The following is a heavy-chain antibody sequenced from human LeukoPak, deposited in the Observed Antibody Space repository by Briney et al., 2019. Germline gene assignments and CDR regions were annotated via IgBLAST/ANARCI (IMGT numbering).Heavy chain of an antibody. V-gene: IGHV3-23*01. Sequence: GGSLRLSCAASGFTFSSYAMNWVRQAPGKGLGWVSISGSGGDTYYADSVKGRFTISRDNSKNTLYLQMNSLRAEDTAVYYCAKARGATYGTYYFDYWGQGTLVTVSS. CDR1: GFTFSSYA. J-gene: IGHJ4*02. D-gene: IGHD4/OR15-4a*01. CDR2: SGSGGDT. CDR3: AKARGATYGTYYFDY.